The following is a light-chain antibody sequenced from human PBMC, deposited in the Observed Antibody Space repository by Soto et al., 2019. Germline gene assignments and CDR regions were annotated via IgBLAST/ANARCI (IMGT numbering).Light chain of an antibody. CDR3: YSYTTSSTYV. V-gene: IGLV2-14*01. CDR2: DVS. Sequence: LTQPASVSWSPGQSITISCSGTSSDVGGYNYVSWYQQHPGKAPKVMIYDVSNRPSGVSNRFSGSKSGNTASLTISGLQAEDEADYYCYSYTTSSTYVFGTGTKVTV. J-gene: IGLJ1*01. CDR1: SSDVGGYNY.